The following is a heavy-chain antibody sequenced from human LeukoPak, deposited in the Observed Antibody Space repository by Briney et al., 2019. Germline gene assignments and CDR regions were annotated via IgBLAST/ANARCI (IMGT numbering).Heavy chain of an antibody. CDR3: ARGGYYFDY. J-gene: IGHJ4*02. V-gene: IGHV4-59*01. Sequence: SETLSLTCTVSGGSISSYYWHWIRQPPGKGLEWIGYIYYSGSTKYNPSLKSRVTISVDTSKNQFSLKLSSVTAADTAVYYCARGGYYFDYWGQGSLVTVSS. CDR1: GGSISSYY. CDR2: IYYSGST. D-gene: IGHD3-10*01.